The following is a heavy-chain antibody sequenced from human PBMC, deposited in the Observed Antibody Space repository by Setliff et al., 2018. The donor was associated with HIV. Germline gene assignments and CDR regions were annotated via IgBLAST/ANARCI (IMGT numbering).Heavy chain of an antibody. J-gene: IGHJ4*02. CDR1: GFTVSRFY. V-gene: IGHV3-53*01. CDR3: ARDSPLSHFDY. CDR2: IYSDGSS. Sequence: GESLRLSCAASGFTVSRFYMSWVRQAPGKGLEWVSVIYSDGSSYYADSVRGRSTISRDNYKNTLYLQMNSLRPEDTAVYYCARDSPLSHFDYWGQGILVTVSS.